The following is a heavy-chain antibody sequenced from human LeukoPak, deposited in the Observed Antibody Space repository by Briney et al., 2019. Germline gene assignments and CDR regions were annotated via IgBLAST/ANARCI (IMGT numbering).Heavy chain of an antibody. V-gene: IGHV4-38-2*02. D-gene: IGHD5-24*01. Sequence: PSETLSLTCTVSGGSISSYYWSWIRQPPGKGLEWIGSIYHSGSTYYNPSLKSRVTISVDTSKNQFSLKLSSVTAADTAVYYCAREVEMATIVWYFDLWGRGTLVTVSS. J-gene: IGHJ2*01. CDR2: IYHSGST. CDR1: GGSISSYY. CDR3: AREVEMATIVWYFDL.